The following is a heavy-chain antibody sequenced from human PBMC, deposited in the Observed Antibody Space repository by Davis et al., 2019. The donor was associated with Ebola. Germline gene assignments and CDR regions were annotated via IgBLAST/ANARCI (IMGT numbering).Heavy chain of an antibody. V-gene: IGHV3-53*01. CDR1: GFTVSSNY. J-gene: IGHJ6*02. CDR3: ARDSPGIDYSYGMDV. CDR2: IYSGGST. Sequence: GGSLRLSCAASGFTVSSNYMSWVRQAPGKGLEWVSLIYSGGSTYYADSVKGRFTISRDNSKNTLYLQMNSLRAEDTAVYYCARDSPGIDYSYGMDVWGQGTTVTVSS. D-gene: IGHD4-11*01.